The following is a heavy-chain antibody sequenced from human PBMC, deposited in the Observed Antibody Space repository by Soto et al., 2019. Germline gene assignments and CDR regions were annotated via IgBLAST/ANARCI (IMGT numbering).Heavy chain of an antibody. V-gene: IGHV4-61*01. CDR1: GGSVSSGSYY. CDR2: IYYSGST. Sequence: SETLSLTCTVSGGSVSSGSYYWSWIRQPPGKGLEWIGYIYYSGSTNYNPSLKSRVTISVDTSKNQFSLKLSSVTAADTAVYYCASRLGPGDYEEYYYYYYGMDVRGQGTTVTVSS. CDR3: ASRLGPGDYEEYYYYYYGMDV. J-gene: IGHJ6*02. D-gene: IGHD4-17*01.